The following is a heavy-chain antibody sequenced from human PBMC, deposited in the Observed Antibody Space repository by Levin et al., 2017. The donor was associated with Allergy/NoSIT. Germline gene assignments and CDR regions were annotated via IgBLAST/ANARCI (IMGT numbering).Heavy chain of an antibody. J-gene: IGHJ4*02. CDR3: AHPGIASPGSNQVFDY. Sequence: PGESLKISCKTSGYTFTDYYMHWVRQAPGQGLEWMGRINPNSGVTNYAQRFQGRVTVTRDTSISTGYMELSGLTSDDTAVYYCAHPGIASPGSNQVFDYWGQGTLVSVSS. D-gene: IGHD6-13*01. CDR1: GYTFTDYY. V-gene: IGHV1-2*06. CDR2: INPNSGVT.